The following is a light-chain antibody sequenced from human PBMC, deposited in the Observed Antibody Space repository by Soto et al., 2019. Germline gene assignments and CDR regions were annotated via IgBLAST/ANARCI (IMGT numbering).Light chain of an antibody. CDR1: ESIRDW. Sequence: DIQMTQSPSTLSASVGDRVTITCRASESIRDWLAWYQQKPGTVPKLLIYDASILESGVPSRFSGSGSGTEFTLPISSLQPDDFATYYCQQYKTDSGTFGQGTRVEIK. CDR3: QQYKTDSGT. J-gene: IGKJ1*01. V-gene: IGKV1-5*01. CDR2: DAS.